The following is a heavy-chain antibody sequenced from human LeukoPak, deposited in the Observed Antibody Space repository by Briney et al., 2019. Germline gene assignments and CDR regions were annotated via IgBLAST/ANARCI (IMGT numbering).Heavy chain of an antibody. Sequence: SETLSLTCAVSGGSISSGGYSWSWIRQPPGKGLEWIGYIYHSGSTYYSPSLKSRVTISVDRSKNQFSLKLSSVTAADTAVYYCARTVVTVAFDIWGQGTMVTVSS. D-gene: IGHD4-23*01. CDR3: ARTVVTVAFDI. CDR2: IYHSGST. V-gene: IGHV4-30-2*01. J-gene: IGHJ3*02. CDR1: GGSISSGGYS.